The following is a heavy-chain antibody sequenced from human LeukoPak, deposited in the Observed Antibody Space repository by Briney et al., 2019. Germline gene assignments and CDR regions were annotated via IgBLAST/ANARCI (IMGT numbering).Heavy chain of an antibody. CDR1: GGSISSSSYY. J-gene: IGHJ6*02. Sequence: SETLSLTCTVSGGSISSSSYYWGWIRQPPGKGLEWIGSIYYSGSTYYNPSLKSRVTISVDTSKNQFSLKLSSVTAADTAVYYCARGPLRITIFGVVKPLGMDVWGQGTTVTVSS. CDR3: ARGPLRITIFGVVKPLGMDV. D-gene: IGHD3-3*01. V-gene: IGHV4-39*01. CDR2: IYYSGST.